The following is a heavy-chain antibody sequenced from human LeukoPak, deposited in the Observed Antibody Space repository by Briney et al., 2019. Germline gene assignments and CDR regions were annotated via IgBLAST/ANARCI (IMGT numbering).Heavy chain of an antibody. CDR3: ARASLDYYDSSGYPDY. Sequence: SGTLSLTCTVSGGSISSENWWSWVRQPPGKGLEWIGEIYHGGNTNYNSSLKSRVTISVDKSKNQFSLKLSSVTAADTAVYYCARASLDYYDSSGYPDYWGQGTLVTVSS. J-gene: IGHJ4*02. V-gene: IGHV4-4*02. D-gene: IGHD3-22*01. CDR1: GGSISSENW. CDR2: IYHGGNT.